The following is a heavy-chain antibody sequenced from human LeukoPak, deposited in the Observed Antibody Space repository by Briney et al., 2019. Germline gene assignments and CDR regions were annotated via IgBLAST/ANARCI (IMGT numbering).Heavy chain of an antibody. Sequence: KPSETPFLPLTVSRGALSSSSYYWGWVRQPPGKGLGWIGGIYYSGSTYYNPSLKSRVTISVDTSKNQFSLKLSSVTAADTAVYYCASTHTYYYDSRSYEYFQHWGQGTLVTVSS. D-gene: IGHD3-22*01. J-gene: IGHJ1*01. CDR1: RGALSSSSYY. CDR3: ASTHTYYYDSRSYEYFQH. V-gene: IGHV4-39*01. CDR2: IYYSGST.